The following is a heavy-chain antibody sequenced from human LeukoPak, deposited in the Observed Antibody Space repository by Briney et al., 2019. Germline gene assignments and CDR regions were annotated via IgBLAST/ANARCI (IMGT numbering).Heavy chain of an antibody. CDR2: IYYSGST. CDR1: GGSISSGGYY. J-gene: IGHJ4*02. V-gene: IGHV4-31*03. Sequence: SETLSLTCTVSGGSISSGGYYWSWIRQHPGKGLEWIGYIYYSGSTYYNPSLKSRVTISVDTSKNQFSLKLGSVTAADTAVYYCARDNSREGYFDYWGQGTLVTVSS. D-gene: IGHD2/OR15-2a*01. CDR3: ARDNSREGYFDY.